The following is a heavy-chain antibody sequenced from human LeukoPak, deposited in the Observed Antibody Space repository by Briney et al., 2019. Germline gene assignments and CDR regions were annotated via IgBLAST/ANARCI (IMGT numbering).Heavy chain of an antibody. D-gene: IGHD2-15*01. V-gene: IGHV4-38-2*02. CDR1: GYSISSGYY. J-gene: IGHJ6*03. Sequence: SETLSLTCTVSGYSISSGYYWGWIRQPPGKGLEWIGSIYHSGSTYYNPSLKSRVTISVDTSKNQFSLKLSSVTAADTAVYYCAREAAYCSGGSCRYYYMDVWGKGTTVTVSS. CDR2: IYHSGST. CDR3: AREAAYCSGGSCRYYYMDV.